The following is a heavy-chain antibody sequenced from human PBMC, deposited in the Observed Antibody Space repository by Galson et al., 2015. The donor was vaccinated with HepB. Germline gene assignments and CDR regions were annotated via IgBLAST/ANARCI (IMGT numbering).Heavy chain of an antibody. Sequence: SCKASGYTFTSYDINWVRQATGQGLEWMGWMNPNSGNTGYAQKFQGRVTMTRNTSISTAYMELSSLRSEDTAVYYCAREGYDSSGFDYWGQGTLVTVSS. CDR1: GYTFTSYD. D-gene: IGHD3-22*01. V-gene: IGHV1-8*01. J-gene: IGHJ4*02. CDR2: MNPNSGNT. CDR3: AREGYDSSGFDY.